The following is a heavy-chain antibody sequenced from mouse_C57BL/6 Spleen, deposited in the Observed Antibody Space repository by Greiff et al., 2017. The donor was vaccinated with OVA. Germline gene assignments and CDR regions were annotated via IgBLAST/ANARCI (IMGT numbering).Heavy chain of an antibody. D-gene: IGHD2-2*01. J-gene: IGHJ1*03. CDR2: INSDGGST. CDR3: ARRVYYGYDWYFDV. CDR1: EYEFPSHD. Sequence: EVKLMESGGGLVQPGESLKLSCESNEYEFPSHDMSWVRTTPEKRLELVAAINSDGGSTYYPDTMERRFIISRDNTKKTLYLQMSSLRSEDTALYYCARRVYYGYDWYFDVWGTGTTVTVSS. V-gene: IGHV5-2*01.